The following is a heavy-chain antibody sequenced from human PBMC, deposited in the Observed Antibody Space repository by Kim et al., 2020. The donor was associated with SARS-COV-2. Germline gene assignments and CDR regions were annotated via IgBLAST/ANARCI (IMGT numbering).Heavy chain of an antibody. CDR3: ARPGILGPTYWFDP. V-gene: IGHV3-30*04. CDR2: ISSDGNNG. D-gene: IGHD1-26*01. J-gene: IGHJ5*02. CDR1: GFTFSSYA. Sequence: GGSLRLSCAASGFTFSSYALLWARQAPGKGLEWVAVISSDGNNGYFADSVKGRFTISRDDSKSTLYLQMNSLRAEDTAVYYCARPGILGPTYWFDPWGQGILATVSS.